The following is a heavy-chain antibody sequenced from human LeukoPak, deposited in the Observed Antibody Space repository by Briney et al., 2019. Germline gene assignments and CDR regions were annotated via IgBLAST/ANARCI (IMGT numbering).Heavy chain of an antibody. CDR1: GFTFSSYA. V-gene: IGHV3-23*01. D-gene: IGHD6-6*01. CDR2: ISGSGGST. J-gene: IGHJ4*02. Sequence: PGGSLRLSCAASGFTFSSYAVNWVRQAPGKGLEWVSAISGSGGSTNYADSVKGRFTISRDDSKNTLYLQMNSLRAEDTAVYYCAKETSSSFDYWGQGTLVTVSS. CDR3: AKETSSSFDY.